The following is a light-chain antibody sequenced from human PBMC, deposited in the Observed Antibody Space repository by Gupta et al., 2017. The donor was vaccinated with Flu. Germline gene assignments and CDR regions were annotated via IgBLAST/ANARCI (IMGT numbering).Light chain of an antibody. CDR1: SSDIGAYKY. CDR3: TSHTVSDTFV. J-gene: IGLJ1*01. CDR2: DVT. Sequence: QSALTQPPSASGSPGQSIPIHCTGTSSDIGAYKYVSWHQQHAGKAPKLIIYDVTKRPSGVPDRFSGSKSGNTASLTVSGLQAEDEGDYYCTSHTVSDTFVFGTGTAVTVL. V-gene: IGLV2-8*01.